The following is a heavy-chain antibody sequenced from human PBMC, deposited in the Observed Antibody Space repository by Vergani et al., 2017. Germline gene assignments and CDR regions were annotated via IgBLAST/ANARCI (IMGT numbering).Heavy chain of an antibody. Sequence: LVESGGGLVQPGGSLRLSCAASSFSVSSHYMTWVRQAPGKGLEWVSTISGSGGSTYYADSVKGRFTISRDNSKNTLYLQMNSLRAEDTAVYYCAKDTFYDYDSSGYYGYWGQGTLVTVSS. CDR3: AKDTFYDYDSSGYYGY. CDR2: ISGSGGST. D-gene: IGHD3-22*01. CDR1: SFSVSSHY. J-gene: IGHJ4*02. V-gene: IGHV3-23*04.